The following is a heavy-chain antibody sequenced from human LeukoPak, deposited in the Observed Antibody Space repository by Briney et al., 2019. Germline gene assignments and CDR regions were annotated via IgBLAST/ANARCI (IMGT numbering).Heavy chain of an antibody. D-gene: IGHD3-22*01. CDR3: AKGTYDSSGYPEPFDY. CDR1: GFTFSSYA. J-gene: IGHJ4*02. Sequence: GGSLRLSCAPSGFTFSSYAMSWVRQAPGKGLEWVSAISGSGGSTYYADSVKGRFTISRDNSKNTLYLQMNSLRAEDTAVYYCAKGTYDSSGYPEPFDYWGQGTLVTVSS. V-gene: IGHV3-23*01. CDR2: ISGSGGST.